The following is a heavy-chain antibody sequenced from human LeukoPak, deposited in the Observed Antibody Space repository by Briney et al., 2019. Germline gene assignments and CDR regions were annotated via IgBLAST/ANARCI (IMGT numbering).Heavy chain of an antibody. Sequence: SETLSLTCTVSGGSISSGSYYWSWIRQPAGKGLEWIGRIYTSGSTNYNPSLKSRVTISVDTSKNQFSLKLSSVTAADTTVYYCARQAFSRVGSFDIWGQGTMVTVSS. D-gene: IGHD1-26*01. CDR2: IYTSGST. J-gene: IGHJ3*02. CDR1: GGSISSGSYY. V-gene: IGHV4-61*02. CDR3: ARQAFSRVGSFDI.